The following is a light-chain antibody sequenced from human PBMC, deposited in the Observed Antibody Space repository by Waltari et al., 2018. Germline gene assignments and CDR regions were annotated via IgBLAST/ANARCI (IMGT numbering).Light chain of an antibody. CDR1: SSNIGRNA. J-gene: IGLJ3*02. V-gene: IGLV1-44*01. Sequence: QSVLTQPPSASGTPGQRVTIPCFGSSSNIGRNAVSWYQQLPGTAPRLLIHTNARRPSGVPYRFSASKSGTSASLAISGLQSEDEADFHCATWDDSLDGPVFGGGTKLTVL. CDR2: TNA. CDR3: ATWDDSLDGPV.